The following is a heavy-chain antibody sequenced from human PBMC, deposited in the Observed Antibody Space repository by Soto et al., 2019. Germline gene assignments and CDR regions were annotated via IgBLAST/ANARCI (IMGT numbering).Heavy chain of an antibody. CDR1: GYTLTELS. V-gene: IGHV1-24*01. D-gene: IGHD6-19*01. Sequence: WASVKVSCKVSGYTLTELSMHWVRQAPGKGLEWMGGFDPEDGETIHAQKFQGRVTMTEDTSTDTAYMELSSLRSEDTAVYYCATNIAVAGSNAFDIWGQGTMVTVSS. CDR3: ATNIAVAGSNAFDI. CDR2: FDPEDGET. J-gene: IGHJ3*02.